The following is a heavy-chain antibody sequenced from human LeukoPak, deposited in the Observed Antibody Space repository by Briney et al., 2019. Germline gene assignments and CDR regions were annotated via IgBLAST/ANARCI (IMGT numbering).Heavy chain of an antibody. J-gene: IGHJ3*02. V-gene: IGHV3-33*01. Sequence: PGGSLRLSCAASGFTFSSYGMPWVRQAPGKGLEWVAVIWYDGSNKYYADSVKGRFTISRDNSKNTLYLQMNSLRAEDTAVYYCARDREYSYXLXXAFDIWGQXTMVTVSS. CDR3: ARDREYSYXLXXAFDI. CDR2: IWYDGSNK. D-gene: IGHD5-18*01. CDR1: GFTFSSYG.